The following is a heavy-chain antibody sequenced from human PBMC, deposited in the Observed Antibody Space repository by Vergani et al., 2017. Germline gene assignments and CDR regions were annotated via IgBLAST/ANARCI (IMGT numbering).Heavy chain of an antibody. CDR2: TYYRSKWYN. J-gene: IGHJ3*02. Sequence: QVQLQQSGPGLVKPSQTLSLTCAISGDSVSSNSAAWNWIRQSPSRGLEWLGRTYYRSKWYNDYAVSVQSRITINPDTSKNQFSLQLNSVTPEDTAVYYCARDFGRGYSGYDSPVRDDAFDMWGQGTMVTFSS. D-gene: IGHD5-12*01. CDR3: ARDFGRGYSGYDSPVRDDAFDM. V-gene: IGHV6-1*01. CDR1: GDSVSSNSAA.